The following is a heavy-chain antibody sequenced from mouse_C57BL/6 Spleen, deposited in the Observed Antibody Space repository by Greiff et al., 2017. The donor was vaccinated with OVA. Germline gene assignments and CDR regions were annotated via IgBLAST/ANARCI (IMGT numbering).Heavy chain of an antibody. CDR1: GFTFSDYG. Sequence: EVQGVESGGGLVKPGGSLKLSCAASGFTFSDYGMHWVRQAPEKGLEWVAYISSGSSTIYYADTVKGRFTISRDNAKNTLFLQMTNLRSEDTAMYYFARTDYDYDPYYAIDYWGQGTSVTVSS. CDR2: ISSGSSTI. D-gene: IGHD2-4*01. CDR3: ARTDYDYDPYYAIDY. V-gene: IGHV5-17*01. J-gene: IGHJ4*01.